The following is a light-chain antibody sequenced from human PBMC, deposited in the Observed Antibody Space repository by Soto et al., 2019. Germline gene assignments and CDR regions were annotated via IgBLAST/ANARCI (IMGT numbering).Light chain of an antibody. CDR1: QGLRNN. J-gene: IGKJ1*01. Sequence: EIVMTQSPATLSVSPGERATLSCRASQGLRNNLVWYQQRPGQAPRLLIYGASARATGIPARFSGSGFGTEFTLTISSLQSEDFAVYYCQQYDNWPRTFGQGTKVEIK. V-gene: IGKV3-15*01. CDR2: GAS. CDR3: QQYDNWPRT.